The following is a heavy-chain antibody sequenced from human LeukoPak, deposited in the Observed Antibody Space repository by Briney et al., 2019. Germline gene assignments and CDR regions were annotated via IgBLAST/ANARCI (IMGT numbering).Heavy chain of an antibody. CDR1: GFTFSSYA. J-gene: IGHJ4*02. Sequence: PGGSLRLSCAASGFTFSSYAMSWVRQAPGKGLEWVSSISSSSSYIYYADSVKGRFTISRDNAKNSLYLQMNSLRAEDTAVYYCARDHGYYGSGSYANWGQGTLVTVSS. CDR3: ARDHGYYGSGSYAN. D-gene: IGHD3-10*01. V-gene: IGHV3-21*01. CDR2: ISSSSSYI.